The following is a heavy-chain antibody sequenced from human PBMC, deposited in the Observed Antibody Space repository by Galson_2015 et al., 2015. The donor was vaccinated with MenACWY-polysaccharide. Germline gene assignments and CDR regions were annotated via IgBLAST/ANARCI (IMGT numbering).Heavy chain of an antibody. CDR3: ARDTPPTYCSGGSCYSGLGMDV. CDR2: IYYSGST. D-gene: IGHD2-15*01. J-gene: IGHJ6*02. Sequence: TLSLTCTVSGGSISSGGYYWSWIRQHPGKGLEWIGYIYYSGSTYYNPSLKSRVTISVDTSKNQFSLKLSSVTAADTAVYYCARDTPPTYCSGGSCYSGLGMDVWGQGTTVTVSS. V-gene: IGHV4-31*03. CDR1: GGSISSGGYY.